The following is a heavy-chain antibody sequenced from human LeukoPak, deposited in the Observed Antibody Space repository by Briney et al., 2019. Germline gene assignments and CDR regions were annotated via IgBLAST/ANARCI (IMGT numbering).Heavy chain of an antibody. CDR2: IYHSGST. D-gene: IGHD1-7*01. Sequence: SQTLSLTCTVSGGSISSGGYYWSWIRQPPGKGLEWIGYIYHSGSTNYNPSLKSRVTISVDRSKNQFSLKLSSVTAADTAVYYCARVSGELYYFDYWGQGTLVTVSS. CDR3: ARVSGELYYFDY. V-gene: IGHV4-30-2*01. CDR1: GGSISSGGYY. J-gene: IGHJ4*02.